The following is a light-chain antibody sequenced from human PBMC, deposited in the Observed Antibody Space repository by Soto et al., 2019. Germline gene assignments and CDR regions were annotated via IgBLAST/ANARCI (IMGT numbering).Light chain of an antibody. CDR2: DAS. Sequence: EIVLTQSPATLSLSPGERATLSCRASQSVSSYLAWYQQKPGQAPRLLIYDASNRATGIPARFSGSGSGTDFTLTISSLEPEDFAVYYCQQRGSWPKWAFGPGTKVEIK. CDR1: QSVSSY. CDR3: QQRGSWPKWA. V-gene: IGKV3-11*01. J-gene: IGKJ1*01.